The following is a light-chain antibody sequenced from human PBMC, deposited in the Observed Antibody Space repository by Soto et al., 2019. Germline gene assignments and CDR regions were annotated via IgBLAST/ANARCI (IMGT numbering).Light chain of an antibody. J-gene: IGLJ7*01. CDR2: GDS. V-gene: IGLV1-40*01. CDR3: ATWDDSLNAAV. Sequence: QSVLTQPPSVSGAPGQRVTISCTGSSSNIGAGYDVHWYQHLPGTAPKLLIYGDSNRPSGVPDRISGSKSGTSASLAISGLQSDDEAHYYCATWDDSLNAAVFGGGTQLTVL. CDR1: SSNIGAGYD.